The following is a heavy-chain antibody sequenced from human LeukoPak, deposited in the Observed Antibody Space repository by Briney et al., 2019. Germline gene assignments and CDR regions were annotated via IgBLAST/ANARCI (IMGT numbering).Heavy chain of an antibody. CDR1: GYTFTGYY. Sequence: ASVKVSCKASGYTFTGYYMHWVRQAPGQGLEWMGWINPNSGGTNYAQKFQGRVTMTRDTSISTAYMELSRLRSDDTAVYYCARAGSVRYFDWLWDNFDYWGQGTLVIVSS. D-gene: IGHD3-9*01. J-gene: IGHJ4*02. CDR2: INPNSGGT. CDR3: ARAGSVRYFDWLWDNFDY. V-gene: IGHV1-2*02.